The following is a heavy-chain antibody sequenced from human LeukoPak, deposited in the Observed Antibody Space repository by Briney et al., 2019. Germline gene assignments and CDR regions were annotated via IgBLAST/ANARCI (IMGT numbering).Heavy chain of an antibody. D-gene: IGHD1-7*01. J-gene: IGHJ5*02. CDR3: AKELYNWNYVRWFDP. CDR2: ISGSGDYT. V-gene: IGHV3-23*01. CDR1: GFTFSSYA. Sequence: GGSLRLSCAASGFTFSSYAMSWVRQAPGKGLEWVSGISGSGDYTYYADSVKGRFAISRDNSKNTLSLQMSSLRAEDTAVYYCAKELYNWNYVRWFDPWGQRTLVTVSS.